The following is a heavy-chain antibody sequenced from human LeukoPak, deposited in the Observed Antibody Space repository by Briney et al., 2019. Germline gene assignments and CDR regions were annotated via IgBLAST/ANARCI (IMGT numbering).Heavy chain of an antibody. J-gene: IGHJ4*02. Sequence: GGSLRLSCAASGFTFDDYAMHWVRQAPGKGLGWVSGISWNSGSIGYADSVKGRFTISRDNAKNSLYLQMNSLRAEDTALYYCAKANYYYDSSGYYYFDYWGQGTLVTVSS. CDR3: AKANYYYDSSGYYYFDY. D-gene: IGHD3-22*01. CDR2: ISWNSGSI. CDR1: GFTFDDYA. V-gene: IGHV3-9*01.